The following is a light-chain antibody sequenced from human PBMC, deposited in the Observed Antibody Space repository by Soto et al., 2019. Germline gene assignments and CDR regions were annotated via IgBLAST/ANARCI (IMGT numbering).Light chain of an antibody. CDR2: KAS. Sequence: DIEMTQSPSTLSASVGDRATITCRASQTISSWLDWYQQKPGKAPKILIYKASTLKSGVPSRFRGSGSGTEFTLTISSLQPDEFATYYCQHYNSYSEAFGQGTQVDIK. CDR1: QTISSW. V-gene: IGKV1-5*03. CDR3: QHYNSYSEA. J-gene: IGKJ1*01.